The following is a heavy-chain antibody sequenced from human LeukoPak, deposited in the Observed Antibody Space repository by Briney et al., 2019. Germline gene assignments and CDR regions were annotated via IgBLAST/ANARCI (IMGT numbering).Heavy chain of an antibody. CDR3: ARDREVGATIHDY. V-gene: IGHV3-7*01. CDR1: GFTFSNYY. D-gene: IGHD1-26*01. CDR2: IKPDGSDK. Sequence: PGGPLRLSCAASGFTFSNYYMSWVRQAPGKGLEWVANIKPDGSDKFYVDSVKGRFTISRDNAENSLYLQMNSLRAEDTAVYFCARDREVGATIHDYWGQGTLVTVSS. J-gene: IGHJ4*02.